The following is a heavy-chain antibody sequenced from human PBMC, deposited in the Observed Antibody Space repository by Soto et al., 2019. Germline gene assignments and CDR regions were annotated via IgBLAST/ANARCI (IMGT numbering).Heavy chain of an antibody. CDR3: ARGEYYDSSGILSIWFDP. CDR1: GYTFTSYA. Sequence: ASVKVSCKASGYTFTSYAIHWVRQAPGQRLEWMGWINAGNGNTKYSQKFQGRVTITRDTSISTAYMELSRLRSDDTAVYYCARGEYYDSSGILSIWFDPWGQGTLVTVSS. V-gene: IGHV1-3*01. J-gene: IGHJ5*02. D-gene: IGHD3-22*01. CDR2: INAGNGNT.